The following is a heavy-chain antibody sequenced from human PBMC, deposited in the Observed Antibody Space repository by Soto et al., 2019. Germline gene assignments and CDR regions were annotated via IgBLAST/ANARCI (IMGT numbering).Heavy chain of an antibody. Sequence: GGSLRLSCAASGFTFRTFTMAWVRQAPGKGLEWVSTIDKSGGATYYADSVKGRFTISRDNSKNTLYVEMNNLRAEDTAVYYCAKEPEMPGRGLDYWGQGTLVTVSS. CDR3: AKEPEMPGRGLDY. CDR2: IDKSGGAT. CDR1: GFTFRTFT. D-gene: IGHD2-2*01. J-gene: IGHJ4*02. V-gene: IGHV3-23*05.